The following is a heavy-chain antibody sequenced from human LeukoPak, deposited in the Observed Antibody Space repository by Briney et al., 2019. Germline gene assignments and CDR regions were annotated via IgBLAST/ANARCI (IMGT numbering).Heavy chain of an antibody. J-gene: IGHJ4*02. CDR3: ARTYGYQSLFDY. D-gene: IGHD5-18*01. Sequence: GGTLRLSCAASGFTFSGSAMHWVRQMPGKGLEWMGIIYPGDSDTRYSPSFQGQVTISADKSISTAYLQWSSLKASDTAMYYCARTYGYQSLFDYWGQGTLVTVSS. V-gene: IGHV5-51*01. CDR1: GFTFSGSA. CDR2: IYPGDSDT.